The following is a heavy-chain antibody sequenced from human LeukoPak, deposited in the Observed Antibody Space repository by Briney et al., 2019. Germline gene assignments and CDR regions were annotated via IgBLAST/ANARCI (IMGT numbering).Heavy chain of an antibody. CDR2: ISSSGSTK. CDR3: ARGRIPMVRGAFTPYYFDY. V-gene: IGHV3-48*03. D-gene: IGHD3-10*01. Sequence: PGGSLRLSCAASGFTFSSYEMNWVRQAPGKGLEWVSYISSSGSTKYYADSVKGRFTISRDNAKNSLYLQMNSLRAEDTAVYYCARGRIPMVRGAFTPYYFDYWGQGTLVTVSS. CDR1: GFTFSSYE. J-gene: IGHJ4*02.